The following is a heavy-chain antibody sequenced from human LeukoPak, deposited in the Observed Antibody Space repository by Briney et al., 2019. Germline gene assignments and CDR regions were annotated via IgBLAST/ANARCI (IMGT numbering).Heavy chain of an antibody. J-gene: IGHJ6*02. CDR3: AKVVRGGDFWSGYYYGMDV. CDR2: ISYDGSNK. Sequence: GRSLRLSCAASGFTFSSYGMHWVRQAPGKGLEWVAVISYDGSNKYCADSVKGRFTISRDNSKNTLYLQMNSLRAEDTAVYYCAKVVRGGDFWSGYYYGMDVWGQGTTVTVSS. V-gene: IGHV3-30*18. CDR1: GFTFSSYG. D-gene: IGHD3-3*01.